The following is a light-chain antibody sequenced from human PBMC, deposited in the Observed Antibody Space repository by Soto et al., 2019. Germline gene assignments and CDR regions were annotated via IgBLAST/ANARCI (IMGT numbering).Light chain of an antibody. CDR1: QTISSN. CDR2: GAS. Sequence: EIVMTQSPATRSVSPGERVTLSCRASQTISSNLAWYQQKPGQAPRLLIHGASSRASGVPDRFRGSGSGTDFTLTISSLQSEDFAVYYCQQYHNWPPQYTFSQGTKLQIK. CDR3: QQYHNWPPQYT. J-gene: IGKJ2*01. V-gene: IGKV3-15*01.